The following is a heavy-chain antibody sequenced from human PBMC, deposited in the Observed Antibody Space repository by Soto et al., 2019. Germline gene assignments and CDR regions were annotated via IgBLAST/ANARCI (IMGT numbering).Heavy chain of an antibody. D-gene: IGHD3-3*01. Sequence: PSETLPLTCAVSGGSTSIGGYSWSWIRQPPGKGLERVGSSYYRGSTYYNPSLKRRVTISVDTSTTQFSLKLSSVTPADTAVYSFARHPSLRSLEWSPSTTCTYGMDVWRKGTRFPISS. CDR3: ARHPSLRSLEWSPSTTCTYGMDV. CDR1: GGSTSIGGYS. V-gene: IGHV4-39*01. J-gene: IGHJ6*04. CDR2: SYYRGST.